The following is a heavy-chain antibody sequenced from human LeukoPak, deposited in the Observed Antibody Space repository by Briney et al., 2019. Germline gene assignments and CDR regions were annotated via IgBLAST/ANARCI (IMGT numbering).Heavy chain of an antibody. V-gene: IGHV1-3*01. J-gene: IGHJ4*02. CDR1: RYSFTRHV. CDR2: IKVANGDT. D-gene: IGHD3-10*01. CDR3: ARELTRFGELDF. Sequence: ASVKVSCKTSRYSFTRHVLHWVRQAPGQGLEWMGWIKVANGDTKYSQRSQGRVTFVRDTSATTVYMDLSSLTSEDTALYYCARELTRFGELDFWGQGTLVTVSS.